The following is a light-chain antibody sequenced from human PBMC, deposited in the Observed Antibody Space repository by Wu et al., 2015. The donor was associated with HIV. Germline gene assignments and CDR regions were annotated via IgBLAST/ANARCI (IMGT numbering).Light chain of an antibody. CDR3: QHSYSTPYS. CDR1: QSISSS. Sequence: DIQMTQSPSSLSASVGDRVTITCRASQSISSSLNWYQQKPGKAPKLLIYAASSLQSGVPSRFSGSGSGTDFTLTISSLQPEDFATYYCQHSYSTPYSFGQGTKLEIK. J-gene: IGKJ2*03. V-gene: IGKV1-39*01. CDR2: AAS.